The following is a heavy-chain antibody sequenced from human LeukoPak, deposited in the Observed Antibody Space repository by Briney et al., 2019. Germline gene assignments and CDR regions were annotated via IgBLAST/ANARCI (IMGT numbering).Heavy chain of an antibody. CDR1: GFTFSSYS. Sequence: GGSLRLSCAASGFTFSSYSMNWVRQAPGKGLEWVSSISSSGSHIYYADSVKGRFTISRDNAKNSLYLQMNSLRAEDTAVYYCAREYYVAYNGNDYWGQGTLVTASS. V-gene: IGHV3-21*01. D-gene: IGHD3-16*01. CDR2: ISSSGSHI. CDR3: AREYYVAYNGNDY. J-gene: IGHJ4*02.